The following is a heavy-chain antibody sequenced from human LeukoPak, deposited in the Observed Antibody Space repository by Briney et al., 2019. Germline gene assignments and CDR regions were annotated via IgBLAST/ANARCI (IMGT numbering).Heavy chain of an antibody. Sequence: PSDTLSLTCTVFGDSLSSHYWSWIRQSPGKGLEWIGYIYCSGSTHSGPSLTSRVTISEDSSKNQFSMTLASVTAADTAVYYCARIVGWYTYDSWGQGTLVTVSS. D-gene: IGHD6-19*01. V-gene: IGHV4-59*08. J-gene: IGHJ4*02. CDR2: IYCSGST. CDR3: ARIVGWYTYDS. CDR1: GDSLSSHY.